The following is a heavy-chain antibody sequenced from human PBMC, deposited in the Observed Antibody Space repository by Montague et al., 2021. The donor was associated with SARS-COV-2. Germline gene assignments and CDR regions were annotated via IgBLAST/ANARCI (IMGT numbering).Heavy chain of an antibody. CDR2: IYYSGST. CDR1: GGSISSSSYY. J-gene: IGHJ3*02. D-gene: IGHD3-22*01. V-gene: IGHV4-39*01. Sequence: SETLSLTCTVSGGSISSSSYYWGWIRQPPGKGLEWIGSIYYSGSTYYNPSLKSPVTISVDTSKNQFSLKLSSVTAADTAVYYCASPTYYYDSSGSDAFDIWGQGTMVTVSS. CDR3: ASPTYYYDSSGSDAFDI.